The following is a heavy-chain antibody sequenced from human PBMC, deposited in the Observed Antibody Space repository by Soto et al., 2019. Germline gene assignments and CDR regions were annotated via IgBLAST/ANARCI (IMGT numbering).Heavy chain of an antibody. CDR3: ARDRELRFLGGGFDY. CDR2: IIPIFGTA. V-gene: IGHV1-69*13. D-gene: IGHD3-3*01. J-gene: IGHJ4*02. Sequence: SVKVSCKASGGTFSSYAISWVRQAPGQGLEWMGGIIPIFGTANYAQKFQGRVTISADESTSTAYMELSSLRSEDTAVYYCARDRELRFLGGGFDYWGQGTLVTVS. CDR1: GGTFSSYA.